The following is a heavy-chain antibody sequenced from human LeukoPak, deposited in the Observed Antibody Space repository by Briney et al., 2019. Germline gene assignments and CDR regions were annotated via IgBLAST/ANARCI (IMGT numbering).Heavy chain of an antibody. CDR3: ARSTGGVDGYIFDS. J-gene: IGHJ4*02. V-gene: IGHV1-69*02. CDR1: GYTFTGYY. Sequence: GASVKVSCKASGYTFTGYYIHWVRQAPGQGLEWMGRIIPILGLTNYAQTFQGTVTLTADTSTITAYMDLSSLRSEDTAVYYCARSTGGVDGYIFDSWGQGTLVTVSS. D-gene: IGHD5-24*01. CDR2: IIPILGLT.